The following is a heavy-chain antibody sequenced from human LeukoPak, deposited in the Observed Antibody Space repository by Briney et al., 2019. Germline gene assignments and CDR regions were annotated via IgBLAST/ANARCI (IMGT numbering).Heavy chain of an antibody. J-gene: IGHJ4*02. CDR2: IWYDGSNK. V-gene: IGHV3-33*08. CDR1: GFTFSSYG. Sequence: GSLRLSCAASGFTFSSYGMHWVRQAPGKGLEWVAVIWYDGSNKYYADSVKGRFTISRDNSKNTLYLQMNSLRAEDTAVYYCARGGSGYYYGFDYWGQGTLVTVSS. D-gene: IGHD3-22*01. CDR3: ARGGSGYYYGFDY.